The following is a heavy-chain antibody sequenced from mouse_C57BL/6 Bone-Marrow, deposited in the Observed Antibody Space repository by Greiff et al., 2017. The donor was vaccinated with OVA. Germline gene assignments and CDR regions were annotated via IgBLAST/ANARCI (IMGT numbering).Heavy chain of an antibody. CDR1: GYTFTSYG. CDR2: IYPRSGNT. Sequence: QVQLKESGAELARPGASVKLSCKASGYTFTSYGISWVKQRTGQGLEWIGEIYPRSGNTYYNEKFKGKATLTADKSSSTAYMELRSLTSEDSAVYFCAYYYGSPAYWGQGTLVTVSA. V-gene: IGHV1-81*01. J-gene: IGHJ3*01. CDR3: AYYYGSPAY. D-gene: IGHD1-1*01.